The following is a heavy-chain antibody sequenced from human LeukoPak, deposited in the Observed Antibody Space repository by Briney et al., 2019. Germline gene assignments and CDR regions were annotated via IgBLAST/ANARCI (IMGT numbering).Heavy chain of an antibody. CDR2: MNPNSGNT. V-gene: IGHV1-8*01. CDR3: ARGLYCSSTSCPWGAFDI. D-gene: IGHD2-2*01. J-gene: IGHJ3*02. Sequence: ASVKVSCKASGYTFTSYDINWVRQATGQGLEWMGWMNPNSGNTGYAQKFQGRVTMTRNTSISTAYMELSSLRSEDTAVYYCARGLYCSSTSCPWGAFDIWGQGTMVTVSS. CDR1: GYTFTSYD.